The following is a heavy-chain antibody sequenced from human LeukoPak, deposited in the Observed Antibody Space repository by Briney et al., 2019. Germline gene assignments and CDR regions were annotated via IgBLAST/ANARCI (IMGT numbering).Heavy chain of an antibody. CDR2: IWFDESNK. CDR3: ARDFGGDGYNS. J-gene: IGHJ4*02. V-gene: IGHV3-33*01. Sequence: GESLRLSCVASGFTFSDYGMHWVRQAPGKGLEWVAVIWFDESNKYYADSVKGRFTISRDNSMNTLYLQMNSLRVEDTAVYYCARDFGGDGYNSWGQGTLVTVST. CDR1: GFTFSDYG. D-gene: IGHD5-24*01.